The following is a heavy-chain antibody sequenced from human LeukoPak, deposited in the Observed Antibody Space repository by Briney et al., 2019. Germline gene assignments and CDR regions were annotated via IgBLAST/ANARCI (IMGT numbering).Heavy chain of an antibody. Sequence: PSETLSLTCTVSGGSISSYYWSWIRQPPGKGLEWIGYIYYSGSTNYNPSLKSRVTISVDTSKNQFSLKLSSVTAADTAVYYCARAKGVLYYFDYWGQGTLVTVSS. J-gene: IGHJ4*02. CDR1: GGSISSYY. V-gene: IGHV4-59*01. D-gene: IGHD3-16*01. CDR3: ARAKGVLYYFDY. CDR2: IYYSGST.